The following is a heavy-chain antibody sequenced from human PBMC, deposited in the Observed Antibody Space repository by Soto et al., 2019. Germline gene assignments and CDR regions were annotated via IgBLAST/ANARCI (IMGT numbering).Heavy chain of an antibody. Sequence: QVQLVQSGAEVEKPGASVKVSCKASGYTFSSYDINWVRQATGQGLEWMGWMNPNSGNTGYAKKFQGRATMTRYTSITTAYIELTSLRSDDPAVYYCARSKSLPHWGQVTLVTVSS. V-gene: IGHV1-8*01. CDR2: MNPNSGNT. J-gene: IGHJ4*02. CDR3: ARSKSLPH. CDR1: GYTFSSYD.